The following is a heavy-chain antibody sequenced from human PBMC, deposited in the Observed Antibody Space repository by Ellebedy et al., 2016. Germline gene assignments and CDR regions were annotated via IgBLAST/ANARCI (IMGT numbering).Heavy chain of an antibody. CDR2: ISGDGGRT. CDR3: RQGHYANY. V-gene: IGHV3-23*01. CDR1: GLNFRDYW. Sequence: GESLKISXEVSGLNFRDYWMRWVRQAPGKGLEWVSTISGDGGRTYLADSVRGRFTISRDNSKHTVYLQMNSLRAGDTAVYYCRQGHYANYWGQGTLVTVSS. J-gene: IGHJ4*02. D-gene: IGHD4-17*01.